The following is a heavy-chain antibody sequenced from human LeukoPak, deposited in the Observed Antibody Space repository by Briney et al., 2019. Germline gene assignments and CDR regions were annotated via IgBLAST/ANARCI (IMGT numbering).Heavy chain of an antibody. Sequence: GGSLRLSCAASGFTFSSYAMSWVRQAPGKGLEWVSYIGTTTSTIYYADSVKGRFTISRDNAKHSLYLQMNSLRDEDTAVYYCARHDYGGNSGDYWGQGTLVTVSS. V-gene: IGHV3-48*02. D-gene: IGHD4-23*01. J-gene: IGHJ4*02. CDR1: GFTFSSYA. CDR2: IGTTTSTI. CDR3: ARHDYGGNSGDY.